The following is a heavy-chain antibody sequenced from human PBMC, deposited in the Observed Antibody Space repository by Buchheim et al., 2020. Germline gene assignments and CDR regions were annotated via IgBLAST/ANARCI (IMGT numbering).Heavy chain of an antibody. D-gene: IGHD2-15*01. CDR3: ARYNPGCGGNCYSVAFDY. V-gene: IGHV4-30-4*01. Sequence: QVQLQESGPGLVKPSQTLSLTCTVSGGSISSGDYYWSWIRQPPGKGLEWIGYIYYSGSTYYNPSLKSRVTISVDTSKTQFSLKLSSVTAADTAVYYCARYNPGCGGNCYSVAFDYWGQGTL. CDR1: GGSISSGDYY. J-gene: IGHJ4*02. CDR2: IYYSGST.